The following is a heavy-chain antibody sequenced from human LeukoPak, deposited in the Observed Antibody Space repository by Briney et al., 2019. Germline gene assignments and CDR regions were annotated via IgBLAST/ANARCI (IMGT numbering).Heavy chain of an antibody. CDR3: ASLFCSSTSCYT. CDR1: GYTFTSYG. D-gene: IGHD2-2*02. V-gene: IGHV1-18*01. Sequence: ASVKVSCKASGYTFTSYGITWVRQAPGQGLEWMGWISAYNGNTNYAQNLQGRVTMTTDTSTSTVYMELRSLRSDDTAVYYCASLFCSSTSCYTWGQGTLVTVSS. CDR2: ISAYNGNT. J-gene: IGHJ5*02.